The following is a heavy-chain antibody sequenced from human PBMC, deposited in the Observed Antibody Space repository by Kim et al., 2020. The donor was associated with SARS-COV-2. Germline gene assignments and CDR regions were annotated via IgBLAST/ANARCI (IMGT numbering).Heavy chain of an antibody. V-gene: IGHV3-9*01. D-gene: IGHD5-12*01. Sequence: SVKGRFTISRDNAKNSLYLQMNSLRAEDTALYYCAKGSWGYSGYDSYFDYWGQGTLVTVSS. CDR3: AKGSWGYSGYDSYFDY. J-gene: IGHJ4*02.